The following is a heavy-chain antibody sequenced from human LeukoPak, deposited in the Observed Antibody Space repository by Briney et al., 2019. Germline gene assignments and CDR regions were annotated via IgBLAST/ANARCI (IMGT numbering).Heavy chain of an antibody. D-gene: IGHD3-3*01. J-gene: IGHJ4*02. CDR1: GGSISSSSYY. CDR3: VRFLEWLAPFDY. V-gene: IGHV4-39*07. CDR2: IYYSGST. Sequence: SETLSLTCTVSGGSISSSSYYWGWIRQPPEKGLEWIGSIYYSGSTYYNPSLKSRVTISVDTSKNQFSLKLSSVTAADTAVYYCVRFLEWLAPFDYWGQGTLVTVSS.